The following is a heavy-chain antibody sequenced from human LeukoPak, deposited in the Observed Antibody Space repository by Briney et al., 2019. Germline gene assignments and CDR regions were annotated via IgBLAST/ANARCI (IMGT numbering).Heavy chain of an antibody. CDR1: GFTFSSYA. D-gene: IGHD5-18*01. CDR2: IGGSGSTT. Sequence: GGSLRLSCAASGFTFSSYAMSWVRQAPGKGLEWVSAIGGSGSTTYYADSVKGQFTISRDNSKDTLYLQMNSLRAEDTAVYYCAKDTASSWWYFDLWGRGTLVTVSS. J-gene: IGHJ2*01. CDR3: AKDTASSWWYFDL. V-gene: IGHV3-23*01.